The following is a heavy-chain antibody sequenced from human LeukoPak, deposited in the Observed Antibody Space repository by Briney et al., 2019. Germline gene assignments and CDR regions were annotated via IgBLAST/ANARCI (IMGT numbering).Heavy chain of an antibody. Sequence: GGSLRLSCAASGFTFSSYAMSWVRQAPGKGLEWVSAISGTGGSTYYADSVKGRFTISRDNSKNTLFLQMNSLRGEDTAVYYCAQDRGNCPLYYFDYWGQGTLVTVSS. CDR3: AQDRGNCPLYYFDY. CDR1: GFTFSSYA. J-gene: IGHJ4*02. CDR2: ISGTGGST. D-gene: IGHD1-1*01. V-gene: IGHV3-23*01.